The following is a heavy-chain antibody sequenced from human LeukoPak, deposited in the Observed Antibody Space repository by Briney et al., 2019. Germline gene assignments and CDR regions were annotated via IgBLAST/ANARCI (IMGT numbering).Heavy chain of an antibody. J-gene: IGHJ4*02. D-gene: IGHD2-2*01. Sequence: QTGGSLRLSCAASGFTFSDYGIHWVRQAPGKGLEWVAFIRYDGNYQSYADSVGGRFTISRDNSKNTLYLQMNSLRVEDTAVHYCVRDQAYYWGQGTLVTVSS. CDR3: VRDQAYY. V-gene: IGHV3-30*02. CDR1: GFTFSDYG. CDR2: IRYDGNYQ.